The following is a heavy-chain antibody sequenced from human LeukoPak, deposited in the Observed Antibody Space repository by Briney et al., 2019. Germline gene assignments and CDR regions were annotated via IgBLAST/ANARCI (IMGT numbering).Heavy chain of an antibody. D-gene: IGHD2-15*01. Sequence: GGSLRLSCAASGFIFSSYGMNWVRQAPGKGLEWVSSISSGSTYTYYADSVKGRFTISRDNAKNSLYLKMNSLRDEDTAVYYCARDQTPFYWGQGSLVTVSS. J-gene: IGHJ4*02. CDR2: ISSGSTYT. CDR3: ARDQTPFY. CDR1: GFIFSSYG. V-gene: IGHV3-21*01.